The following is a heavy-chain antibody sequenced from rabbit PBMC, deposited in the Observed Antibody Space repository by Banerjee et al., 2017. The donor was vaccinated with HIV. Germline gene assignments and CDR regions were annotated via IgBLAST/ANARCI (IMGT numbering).Heavy chain of an antibody. Sequence: QSLEESGGDLVKPGASLTLTCTASGFTIGSSYWICWVRQAPGKGLEWIACIDTDSSGTTYYASWVNGRFTISSDNAQNTVDLQMNSLTAADTATYFCARIDPRYYTSGWDYFNLWGPGTLVTVS. CDR3: ARIDPRYYTSGWDYFNL. V-gene: IGHV1S40*01. J-gene: IGHJ4*01. D-gene: IGHD4-1*01. CDR2: IDTDSSGTT. CDR1: GFTIGSSYW.